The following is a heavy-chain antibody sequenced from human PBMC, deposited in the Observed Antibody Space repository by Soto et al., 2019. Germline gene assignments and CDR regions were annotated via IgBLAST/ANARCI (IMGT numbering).Heavy chain of an antibody. D-gene: IGHD3-10*01. Sequence: GGSLRLSCAASGFTVSSNYMSWVRQAPGKGLEWVSVIYSGGSTYYADSVKGRFTISRDNSKNTLYLQMNSLRAEDTAVYYCARDSSTTIIVRGVFLNWGQGALVTVSS. V-gene: IGHV3-66*01. CDR2: IYSGGST. CDR3: ARDSSTTIIVRGVFLN. J-gene: IGHJ4*02. CDR1: GFTVSSNY.